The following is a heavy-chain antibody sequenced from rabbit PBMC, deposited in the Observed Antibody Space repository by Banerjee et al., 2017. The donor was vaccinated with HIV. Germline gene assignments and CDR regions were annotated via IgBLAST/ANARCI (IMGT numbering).Heavy chain of an antibody. J-gene: IGHJ4*01. CDR2: IYTGSSGRA. CDR3: AGAPNTAPHGMNL. Sequence: QEQLVESGGGLVQPEGALTLTCKASGFDLSSNYYMCWVRQAPGKGLEWIGCIYTGSSGRADYASWAKGRFTISKTSSTTVTLQMTSLTAADTATYFCAGAPNTAPHGMNLWGQGTLVTVS. V-gene: IGHV1S45*01. D-gene: IGHD4-2*01. CDR1: GFDLSSNYY.